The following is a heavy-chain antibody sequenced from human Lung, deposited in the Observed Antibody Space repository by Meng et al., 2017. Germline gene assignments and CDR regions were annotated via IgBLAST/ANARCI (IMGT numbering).Heavy chain of an antibody. CDR1: GFTFDDYP. CDR2: ISWGGSST. D-gene: IGHD3-22*01. V-gene: IGHV3-43D*04. Sequence: GESLKISCAASGFTFDDYPMHWVRQAPGKGLEWVSLISWGGSSTYYADSVKGRFTISRDNSKNSLYLQMNSLRAEDTALYFCAKDIALKYYYDSSGYYHDYYYGMEVWGQGTTVTVSS. CDR3: AKDIALKYYYDSSGYYHDYYYGMEV. J-gene: IGHJ6*02.